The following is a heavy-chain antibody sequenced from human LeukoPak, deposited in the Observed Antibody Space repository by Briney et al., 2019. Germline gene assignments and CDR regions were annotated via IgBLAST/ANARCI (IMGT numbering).Heavy chain of an antibody. CDR1: GFPFSSYG. Sequence: PGGSLRLSCAASGFPFSSYGMHWVRPAPGKGLEWVAGISYDGSNKYYADSVKGRFTISRDNSKNTLYLQMNSLRAEDTAVYYCAKEVVTAPGSEYYFDYWGQGTLVTVSS. CDR2: ISYDGSNK. J-gene: IGHJ4*02. V-gene: IGHV3-30*18. CDR3: AKEVVTAPGSEYYFDY. D-gene: IGHD2-21*02.